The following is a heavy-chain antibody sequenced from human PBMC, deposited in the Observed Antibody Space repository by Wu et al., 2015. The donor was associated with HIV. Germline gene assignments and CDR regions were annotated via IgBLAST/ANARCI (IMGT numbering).Heavy chain of an antibody. J-gene: IGHJ6*03. V-gene: IGHV1-2*02. CDR3: ARDWQYQVIFGDFYLDI. D-gene: IGHD3-3*02. CDR2: INPDSGDT. Sequence: QVQLVQSGAEVKKPGSSVKVSCTASGGTFNTYAITWVRQAPGRGLEWMGWINPDSGDTNLAQSFKDRVSMTRDTSTTTVKLVLANLRNDDTATYYCARDWQYQVIFGDFYLDIWGNGTTVIVS. CDR1: GGTFNTYA.